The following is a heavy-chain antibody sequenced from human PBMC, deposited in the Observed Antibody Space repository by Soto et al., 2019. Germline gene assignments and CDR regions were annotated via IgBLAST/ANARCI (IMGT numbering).Heavy chain of an antibody. J-gene: IGHJ4*02. CDR3: ARGPLIDKEMALDY. Sequence: ASAKVSCKASGYTFTSYDINWVRQATGQGLEWMGWMNPNSGNTGYAQKFQGRVTMTRNTSISTAYMELSSLRSEDTAVYYCARGPLIDKEMALDYWGQGTLVTVSS. V-gene: IGHV1-8*01. D-gene: IGHD3-22*01. CDR2: MNPNSGNT. CDR1: GYTFTSYD.